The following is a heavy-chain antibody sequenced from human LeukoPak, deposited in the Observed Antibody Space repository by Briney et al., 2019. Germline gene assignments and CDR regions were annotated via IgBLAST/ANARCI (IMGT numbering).Heavy chain of an antibody. CDR2: IRQDGSEK. J-gene: IGHJ4*01. Sequence: GGSLRLSCAASGFTFTDYWMNWARQAPGKGLEWVASIRQDGSEKTYVDSVKGRFTISRDNTKNSLSLQVNSLRAEDTAVYYCARDGTAAGLYFDLWGQGTLVTVSS. CDR3: ARDGTAAGLYFDL. V-gene: IGHV3-7*01. D-gene: IGHD6-13*01. CDR1: GFTFTDYW.